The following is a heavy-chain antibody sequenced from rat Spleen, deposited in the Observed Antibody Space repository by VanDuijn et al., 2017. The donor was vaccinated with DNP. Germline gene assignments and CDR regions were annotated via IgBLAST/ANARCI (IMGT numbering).Heavy chain of an antibody. CDR3: ARRGSGRAMDA. J-gene: IGHJ4*01. D-gene: IGHD4-3*01. CDR2: ISTSGEYA. V-gene: IGHV5-25*01. CDR1: GFTFSNYY. Sequence: EVQLVESGGGLVQPGRSMKLSCAASGFTFSNYYMAWVRQAPTKGLEWVASISTSGEYAHYRDSVKGRFTISRDNTKDTQYLQMDSLRSEDTATYYCARRGSGRAMDAWGQGTSVTVSS.